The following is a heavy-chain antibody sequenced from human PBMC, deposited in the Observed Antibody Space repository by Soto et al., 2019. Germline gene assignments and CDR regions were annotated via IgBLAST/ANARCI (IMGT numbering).Heavy chain of an antibody. J-gene: IGHJ4*02. V-gene: IGHV1-18*01. CDR1: GYTFTSYG. D-gene: IGHD3-10*01. CDR2: ISAYNGNT. Sequence: ASVKVSCKASGYTFTSYGISWVRQAPGQGLEWMGWISAYNGNTNYAQKLQGRVTMTKDTSTSTAYMELRSLRSDDTAVYYCARDLYGSGSYKTDYWGQGTLVTVSS. CDR3: ARDLYGSGSYKTDY.